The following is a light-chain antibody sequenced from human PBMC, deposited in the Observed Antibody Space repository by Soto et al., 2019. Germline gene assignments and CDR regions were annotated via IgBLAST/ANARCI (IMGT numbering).Light chain of an antibody. J-gene: IGKJ5*01. V-gene: IGKV3-20*01. CDR3: QQHGSSPIT. CDR2: GAS. CDR1: QSVSSSH. Sequence: EIAMTQSPATLSVSPGGRATLSCRASQSVSSSHLAWYQQKPGQAPRLVIHGASSRATGIPDRFSGSGSGTDFTLTISRLEPEDFAVYYCQQHGSSPITFGQGTRLEIK.